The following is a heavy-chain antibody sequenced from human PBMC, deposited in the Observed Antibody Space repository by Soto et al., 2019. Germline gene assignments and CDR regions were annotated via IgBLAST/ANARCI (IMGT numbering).Heavy chain of an antibody. CDR3: ERDPAGNDRDVGY. CDR1: GGSFSGYY. D-gene: IGHD1-1*01. J-gene: IGHJ4*02. CDR2: INHSGST. Sequence: SETLSLTCAVYGGSFSGYYWSWIRQPPGKGLEWIGEINHSGSTNYNPSLKSRVTISVDTSKNQFSLKLSSVTAADTAVYYCERDPAGNDRDVGYWGQGTLVTVSS. V-gene: IGHV4-34*01.